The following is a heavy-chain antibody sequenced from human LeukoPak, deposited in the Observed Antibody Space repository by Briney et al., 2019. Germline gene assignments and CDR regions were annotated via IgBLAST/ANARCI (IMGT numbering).Heavy chain of an antibody. J-gene: IGHJ4*02. Sequence: SETLSLTCVVYGGSFSGFYWTWIRQSPGKGLEWIGEINQIGSKTYNPFLESRVTISLNTSKNQFSLKLSSVTAADTAVYYCARDSNYDSSGYYGTFDYWGQGTLVTVSS. CDR1: GGSFSGFY. V-gene: IGHV4-34*01. CDR2: INQIGSK. D-gene: IGHD3-22*01. CDR3: ARDSNYDSSGYYGTFDY.